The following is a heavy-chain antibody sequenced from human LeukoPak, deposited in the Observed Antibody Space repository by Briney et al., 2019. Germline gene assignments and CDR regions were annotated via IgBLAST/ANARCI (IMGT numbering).Heavy chain of an antibody. D-gene: IGHD7-27*01. J-gene: IGHJ4*02. CDR3: AGTLGYYFDY. V-gene: IGHV4-61*02. CDR1: GGSISSGSYC. Sequence: SQTLSLTCTVSGGSISSGSYCWSWIRQPAGKGLEWIGRIYTSGSTNYNPSLKSRVTISVDTSKNQFSLKLSSVTAADTAVYYCAGTLGYYFDYWGQGTLVTVSS. CDR2: IYTSGST.